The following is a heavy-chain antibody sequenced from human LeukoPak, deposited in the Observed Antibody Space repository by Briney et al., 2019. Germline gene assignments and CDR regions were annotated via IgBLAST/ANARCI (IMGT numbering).Heavy chain of an antibody. CDR3: ASEGPCGGDCYQDY. CDR1: GYSISSGYY. CDR2: IYHSGST. Sequence: PSETLSLTCAGSGYSISSGYYWGWIRQPPGKGREWVGSIYHSGSTYYNPSLKSRVTISVDTSKNQFSLKLTSVTAADTAVYYCASEGPCGGDCYQDYWGQGTLVTLSS. J-gene: IGHJ4*02. V-gene: IGHV4-38-2*01. D-gene: IGHD2-21*01.